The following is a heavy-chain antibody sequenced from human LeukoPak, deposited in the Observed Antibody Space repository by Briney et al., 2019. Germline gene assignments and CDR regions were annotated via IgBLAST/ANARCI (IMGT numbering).Heavy chain of an antibody. Sequence: GGSLRLSCAASGFTFSSYGMHWVRQAPGKGLEWVAVIWYDGSNEYYADSVKGRFTISRDNSKSTLYLQMNSLRVEDTAVYYCAKDWGASDYWGQGTLVTVSS. D-gene: IGHD1-26*01. V-gene: IGHV3-33*06. CDR2: IWYDGSNE. CDR3: AKDWGASDY. CDR1: GFTFSSYG. J-gene: IGHJ4*02.